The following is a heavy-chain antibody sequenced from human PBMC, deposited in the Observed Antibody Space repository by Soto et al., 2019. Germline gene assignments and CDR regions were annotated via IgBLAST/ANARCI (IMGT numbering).Heavy chain of an antibody. CDR2: INVYNGET. Sequence: ASVKVSCKASGYTFSGYHMHWVRQAPGQGLEWMGWINVYNGETNIAQKFQGRVAMTRDTSITTAYVELSRLRFDDTAVYFCAREGATRRPSRPAIGWLESWGQGALVTVSS. CDR1: GYTFSGYH. J-gene: IGHJ5*01. CDR3: AREGATRRPSRPAIGWLES. D-gene: IGHD2-2*02. V-gene: IGHV1-2*02.